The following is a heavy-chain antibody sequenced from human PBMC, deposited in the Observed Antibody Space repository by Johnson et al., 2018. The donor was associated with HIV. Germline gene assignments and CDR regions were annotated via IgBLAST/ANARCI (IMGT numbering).Heavy chain of an antibody. Sequence: QVQLVESGGGVVQPGGSLRLSCAAPGFTFSSYGMHWVRQAPGKGLEGVAFLRYDGTNKYYADYMKGRFTISRDNSKNTLYLQRSSLRPEDTAVYYCAKIGQWRERLDAFDVWGQGTMVTVSS. CDR1: GFTFSSYG. D-gene: IGHD6-19*01. CDR3: AKIGQWRERLDAFDV. V-gene: IGHV3-30*02. J-gene: IGHJ3*01. CDR2: LRYDGTNK.